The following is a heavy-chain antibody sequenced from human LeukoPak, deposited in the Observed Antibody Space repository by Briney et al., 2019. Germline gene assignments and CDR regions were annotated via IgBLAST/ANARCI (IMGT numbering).Heavy chain of an antibody. Sequence: PGRSLRLSCAASGFTFDDYAMHWVRQAPGKGLEWVSGISWNSGSIGYADSVKGRFTISRDNAKNSLYLQMNSLRAEDTAVYYCARVAGEYSSSWQPFDYWGQGTLVTVSS. CDR2: ISWNSGSI. CDR1: GFTFDDYA. V-gene: IGHV3-9*01. D-gene: IGHD6-13*01. J-gene: IGHJ4*02. CDR3: ARVAGEYSSSWQPFDY.